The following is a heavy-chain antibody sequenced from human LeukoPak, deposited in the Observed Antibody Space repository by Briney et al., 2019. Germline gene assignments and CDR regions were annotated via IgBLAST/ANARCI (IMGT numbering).Heavy chain of an antibody. CDR3: ARDEGRAH. Sequence: SETLSLTCTVSGVSISSYYWSWIRQPPGKGLEWVGYIYYSGSTNYNPSLKSRVTISVDPSKTQFSLKLSSVTAADTAVYYCARDEGRAHWGEGTLVTVSS. CDR2: IYYSGST. V-gene: IGHV4-59*12. J-gene: IGHJ4*02. CDR1: GVSISSYY.